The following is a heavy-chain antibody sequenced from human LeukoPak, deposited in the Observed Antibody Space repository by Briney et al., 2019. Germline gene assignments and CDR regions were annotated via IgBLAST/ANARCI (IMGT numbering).Heavy chain of an antibody. CDR3: ARGGAARPDY. CDR2: ISSSSSSI. J-gene: IGHJ4*02. D-gene: IGHD6-6*01. Sequence: PWGSLRLSCAASGFTFSNYGMDWVRQAPGKGLEWVSYISSSSSSIYYADSVKGRFTISRDNAKNSLFLQMNSLRAEDTAVYYCARGGAARPDYWGQGTLVTVSS. V-gene: IGHV3-48*01. CDR1: GFTFSNYG.